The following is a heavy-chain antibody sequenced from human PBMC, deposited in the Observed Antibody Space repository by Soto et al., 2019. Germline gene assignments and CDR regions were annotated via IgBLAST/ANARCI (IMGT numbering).Heavy chain of an antibody. CDR2: IYPDDSDT. CDR1: GYRFTNYW. CDR3: ARSRGTTTYVDY. Sequence: GESLKISCKGLGYRFTNYWISWVRQMPGRGLESMGIIYPDDSDTRYSPSFQGQVTISVDRSITTAYLQWSSLKASDTAMYYCARSRGTTTYVDYWGQGTLVTVSS. J-gene: IGHJ4*01. D-gene: IGHD3-10*01. V-gene: IGHV5-51*01.